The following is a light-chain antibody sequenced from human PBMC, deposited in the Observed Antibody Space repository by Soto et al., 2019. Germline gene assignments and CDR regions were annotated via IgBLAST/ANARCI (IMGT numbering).Light chain of an antibody. CDR2: AAS. V-gene: IGKV1D-12*01. CDR1: QDIAGY. CDR3: QQAYSFPIT. Sequence: DIQVTQSRSSVSASVGDRVTITCLASQDIAGYLAWYQHKPGRAPELLIHAASSLQSGVPSRFSGSGSGTDFTLTINSLKNEDVATYYGQQAYSFPITFGQGTRLEIK. J-gene: IGKJ5*01.